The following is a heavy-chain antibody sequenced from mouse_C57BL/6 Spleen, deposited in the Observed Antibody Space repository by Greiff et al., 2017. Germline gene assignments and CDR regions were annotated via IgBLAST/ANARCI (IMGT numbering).Heavy chain of an antibody. CDR2: INPYNGGT. Sequence: VQLKQSGPVLVKPGASVKMSCKASGYTFTDYYMNWVKQSHGKSLEWIGVINPYNGGTSYNQKFKGKATLTVDKSSSTAYMELNSLTSEDSAVYYCARGYGSSYWYGDVWGTGTTVTVSS. D-gene: IGHD1-1*01. CDR1: GYTFTDYY. J-gene: IGHJ1*03. V-gene: IGHV1-19*01. CDR3: ARGYGSSYWYGDV.